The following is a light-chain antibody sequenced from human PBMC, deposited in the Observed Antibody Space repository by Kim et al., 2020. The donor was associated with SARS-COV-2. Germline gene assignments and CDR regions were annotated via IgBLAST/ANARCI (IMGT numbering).Light chain of an antibody. CDR2: EVT. Sequence: PGQSVTISCTGTSTDVSVYDYVSWYQQHPGKAPKLMIYEVTKWPSGVPDRFSGSKSGNTASLTISGLQAEDEADYYCSSYAGTYWVFGGGTQLTVL. V-gene: IGLV2-11*01. CDR3: SSYAGTYWV. J-gene: IGLJ3*02. CDR1: STDVSVYDY.